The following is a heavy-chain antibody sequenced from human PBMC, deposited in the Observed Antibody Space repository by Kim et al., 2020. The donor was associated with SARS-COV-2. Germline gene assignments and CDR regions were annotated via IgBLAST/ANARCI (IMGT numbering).Heavy chain of an antibody. Sequence: KGRFTISRDNAKNSLYLQMNSLRAEDTAVYYCARWNTVTSSLYYYYYMDVWGKGTTVTVSS. CDR3: ARWNTVTSSLYYYYYMDV. J-gene: IGHJ6*03. D-gene: IGHD4-17*01. V-gene: IGHV3-11*06.